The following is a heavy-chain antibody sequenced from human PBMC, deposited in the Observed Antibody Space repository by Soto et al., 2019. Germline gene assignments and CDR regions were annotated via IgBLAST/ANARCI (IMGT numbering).Heavy chain of an antibody. J-gene: IGHJ4*02. CDR1: GFSLSTSGVG. Sequence: QITLKESGPTLVKPTQTLTLTCTFSGFSLSTSGVGVGWIRQPPGKALEWLALIYWDDDKRYSPSLKSRLTITKHTTKTPFVLTTTTMAPVHTATYYCAPSGSCFYRSAYTTKIYYFDSLSQGTLVTVSS. D-gene: IGHD3-16*01. V-gene: IGHV2-5*02. CDR2: IYWDDDK. CDR3: APSGSCFYRSAYTTKIYYFDS.